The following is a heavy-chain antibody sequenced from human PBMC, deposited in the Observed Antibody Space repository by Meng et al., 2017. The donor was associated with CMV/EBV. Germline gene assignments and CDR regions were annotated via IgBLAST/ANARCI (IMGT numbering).Heavy chain of an antibody. CDR1: GGSISSGGYY. J-gene: IGHJ4*02. CDR3: ARGLDTIFDY. Sequence: TLSLTCTVSGGSISSGGYYWRWIRQHPGKGLEWIGYIYYSGSTYYKPSLKSRVTISVDTSKNQFTLKLSSMTAADTVVYYCARGLDTIFDYWGQGTLVTVSS. CDR2: IYYSGST. V-gene: IGHV4-31*03. D-gene: IGHD2-2*01.